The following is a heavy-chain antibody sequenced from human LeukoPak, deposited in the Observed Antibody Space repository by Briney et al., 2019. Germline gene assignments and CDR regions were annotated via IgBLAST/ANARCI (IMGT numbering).Heavy chain of an antibody. CDR2: INHSGST. J-gene: IGHJ4*02. CDR1: GGSFSGYY. CDR3: ARAGTSGWYRY. D-gene: IGHD6-19*01. V-gene: IGHV4-34*01. Sequence: SETLSLTCAVYGGSFSGYYWSWIRQPPGKGLEWIGEINHSGSTNYNPSLKSRVTISVDTSKNQFSLKLSSVTAAGTAVYYCARAGTSGWYRYWGQGTLVTVSS.